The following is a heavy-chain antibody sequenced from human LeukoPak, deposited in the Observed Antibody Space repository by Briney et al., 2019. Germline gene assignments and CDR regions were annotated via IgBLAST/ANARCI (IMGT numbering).Heavy chain of an antibody. D-gene: IGHD3/OR15-3a*01. CDR3: AKDLGPWTERHSLDY. CDR2: ISYDGSNK. Sequence: GGSLRLSCAASGFTFSSYGMHWVRQAPGKGLEWVAVISYDGSNKYYADSVKGRFTISRDNSKNTLYLQMNSLRAEDTAVYYCAKDLGPWTERHSLDYWGQGTLDTVSS. V-gene: IGHV3-30*18. CDR1: GFTFSSYG. J-gene: IGHJ4*02.